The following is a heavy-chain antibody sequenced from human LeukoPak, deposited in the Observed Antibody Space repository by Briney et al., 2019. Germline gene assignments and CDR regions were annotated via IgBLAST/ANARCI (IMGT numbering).Heavy chain of an antibody. CDR2: ITGSGGST. CDR3: AKGLLVDPG. V-gene: IGHV3-23*01. J-gene: IGHJ4*02. Sequence: PGGSLRLXCVASGFTFSNYAMNWVRQAPGKGLEWVSSITGSGGSTYYADSVKGRFTISRDSSKNTLYLQMNSLRAEDTAVYYCAKGLLVDPGWGQGTLVTVSS. CDR1: GFTFSNYA. D-gene: IGHD2-8*01.